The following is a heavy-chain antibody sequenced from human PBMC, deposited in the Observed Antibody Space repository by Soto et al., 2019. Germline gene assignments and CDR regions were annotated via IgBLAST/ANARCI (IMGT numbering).Heavy chain of an antibody. D-gene: IGHD5-12*01. V-gene: IGHV1-18*01. CDR3: ARVEMATTGGAFDI. CDR1: GYTFPSYG. J-gene: IGHJ3*02. Sequence: ASVTVSCKASGYTFPSYGIRWVRPAPGQGLEWMGWISAYNGNTNYAQKLQGRVTMTTDTSTRTAYMELRSLRSDDTSVYYCARVEMATTGGAFDIWGQGTMVTV. CDR2: ISAYNGNT.